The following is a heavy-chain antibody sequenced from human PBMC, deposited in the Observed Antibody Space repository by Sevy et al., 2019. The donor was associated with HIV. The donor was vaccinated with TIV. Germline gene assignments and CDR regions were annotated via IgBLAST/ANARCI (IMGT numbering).Heavy chain of an antibody. CDR3: AGVGTTVTTDY. CDR1: GFTFSSYS. CDR2: ISSSSTI. V-gene: IGHV3-48*02. J-gene: IGHJ4*02. D-gene: IGHD4-17*01. Sequence: GGSLRLSCAASGFTFSSYSMNWVRQAPGKGLEWVSYISSSSTIYYADSVKGRFTISRDNAKNSLYLQMNSLRDEDTAVYYCAGVGTTVTTDYWGQGTLVTVSS.